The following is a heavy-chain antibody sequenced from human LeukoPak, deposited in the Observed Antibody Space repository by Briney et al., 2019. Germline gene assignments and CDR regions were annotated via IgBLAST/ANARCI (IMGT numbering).Heavy chain of an antibody. D-gene: IGHD3-22*01. CDR2: ISSSSSYI. CDR3: XXXXXXXXXXSSGYYSPFGY. V-gene: IGHV3-21*01. J-gene: IGHJ4*02. Sequence: PGGSLRLSCAASGFTFSSYSMNWVRQAPGKGLEWVSSISSSSSYIYYADSVKGRFTISRDNAKNSLYLQMNSLRAEDTAVYYXXXXXXXXXXXSSGYYSPFGYWGQGTLVTVSS. CDR1: GFTFSSYS.